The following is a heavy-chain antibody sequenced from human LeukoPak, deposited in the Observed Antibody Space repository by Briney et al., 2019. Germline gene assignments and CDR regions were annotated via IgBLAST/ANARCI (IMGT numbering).Heavy chain of an antibody. CDR1: GYSFASYW. CDR2: IYPGDSDT. J-gene: IGHJ4*02. D-gene: IGHD6-13*01. V-gene: IGHV5-51*01. Sequence: GESLKISCKGSGYSFASYWIGWVRQMPGKGLEWMGIIYPGDSDTRYSPSFQGQVTISADKSISTAYLQWSSPKASDTAIYYCARRASSWWFDYWGQGTLVTVSS. CDR3: ARRASSWWFDY.